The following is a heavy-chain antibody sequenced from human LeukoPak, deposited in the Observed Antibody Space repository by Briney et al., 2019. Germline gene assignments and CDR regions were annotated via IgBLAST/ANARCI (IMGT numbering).Heavy chain of an antibody. CDR1: GYTFTSYG. CDR3: ARDLRHYYGSGSYYLGDAFDI. J-gene: IGHJ3*02. V-gene: IGHV1-18*01. D-gene: IGHD3-10*01. CDR2: ISAYNGNT. Sequence: ASVKVSCTASGYTFTSYGISWVRQAPGQGLEWMGWISAYNGNTNYAQKLQGRVTMTTDTSTSTAYMELRSLRSDDTAVYYCARDLRHYYGSGSYYLGDAFDIWGQGTMVTVSS.